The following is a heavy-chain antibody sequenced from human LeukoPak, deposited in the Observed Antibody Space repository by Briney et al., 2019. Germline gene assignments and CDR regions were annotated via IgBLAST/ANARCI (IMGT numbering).Heavy chain of an antibody. D-gene: IGHD6-13*01. CDR2: ISYDGSNK. CDR1: GFTFSSYA. J-gene: IGHJ6*03. Sequence: GGSLRLSCAASGFTFSSYAMHWVRQAPGKGLEWVAVISYDGSNKYYADSVKGRFTISRDNSKNTLYLQMNSLRAEDTAVYYCARVAAAGVYYYMDVWGKGTTVTVSS. V-gene: IGHV3-30*04. CDR3: ARVAAAGVYYYMDV.